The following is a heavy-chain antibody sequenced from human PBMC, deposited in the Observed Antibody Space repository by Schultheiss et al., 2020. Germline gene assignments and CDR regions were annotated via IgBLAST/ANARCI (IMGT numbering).Heavy chain of an antibody. J-gene: IGHJ6*02. CDR2: ISYDGSNK. V-gene: IGHV3-30*03. CDR3: ARYSWSVFSNYYYGMDV. CDR1: GFTFSSYG. Sequence: GGSLRLSCAASGFTFSSYGMHWVRQAPGKGLEWVAVISYDGSNKYYADSVKGRFTISRDNSKNTLYLQMNSLRAEDTAVYYCARYSWSVFSNYYYGMDVWGQGTTVTVAS. D-gene: IGHD2/OR15-2a*01.